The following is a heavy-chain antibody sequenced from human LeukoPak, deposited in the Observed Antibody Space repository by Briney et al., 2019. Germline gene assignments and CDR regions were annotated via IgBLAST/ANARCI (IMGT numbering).Heavy chain of an antibody. J-gene: IGHJ4*02. CDR3: ARQRRSGYTFDY. CDR1: GGSISSSSYY. V-gene: IGHV4-39*01. CDR2: IYYSGST. D-gene: IGHD3-22*01. Sequence: PSETLSLTCTVSGGSISSSSYYWGSIRQPPGKGLEWIGSIYYSGSTYYNPSLKSRVTISVDTSKNQFSLKLSSVTAADTAVYYCARQRRSGYTFDYWGQGTLVTVSS.